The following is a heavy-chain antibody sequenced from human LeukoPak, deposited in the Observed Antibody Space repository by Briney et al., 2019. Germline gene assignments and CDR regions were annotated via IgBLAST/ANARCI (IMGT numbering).Heavy chain of an antibody. Sequence: SETLSLTCTVSGGSISSSSYYWGWIRQPPGKGLEWIGTIYYGGSSFYNPTLESRVTISVDTPKNQFSLKLSSLTAADTAVYYCARDIQNWNYDWFDPWGQGTLVTVSS. CDR3: ARDIQNWNYDWFDP. CDR1: GGSISSSSYY. V-gene: IGHV4-39*02. D-gene: IGHD1-7*01. CDR2: IYYGGSS. J-gene: IGHJ5*02.